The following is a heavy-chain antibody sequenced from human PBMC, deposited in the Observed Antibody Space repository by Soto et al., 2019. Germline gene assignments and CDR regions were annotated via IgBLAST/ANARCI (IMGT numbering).Heavy chain of an antibody. Sequence: GGSLRLSCAASGFTFSSYAMSWVRQAPGKGLEWVSAISGSGGSTYYADSVKGRFTISRDNSKNTLYLQMNSLRAEDTAVYYCAPLETGAYAFDIWGQGTMVTVSS. V-gene: IGHV3-23*01. CDR3: APLETGAYAFDI. CDR1: GFTFSSYA. CDR2: ISGSGGST. J-gene: IGHJ3*02. D-gene: IGHD7-27*01.